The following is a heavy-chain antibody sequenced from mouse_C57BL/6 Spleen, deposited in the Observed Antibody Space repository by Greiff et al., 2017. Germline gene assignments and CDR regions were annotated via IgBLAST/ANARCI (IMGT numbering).Heavy chain of an antibody. Sequence: QVQLQPPGAELVRPGSSVKLSCKASGYTFTSYWMHWVKQRPIQGLEWIGNIDPSDSETHYNQKFKDKATLTVDKSSSTAYMQLSSLTSEDSAVYYCARSDWDYAMDYWGQGTSVTVSS. D-gene: IGHD4-1*01. J-gene: IGHJ4*01. V-gene: IGHV1-52*01. CDR1: GYTFTSYW. CDR2: IDPSDSET. CDR3: ARSDWDYAMDY.